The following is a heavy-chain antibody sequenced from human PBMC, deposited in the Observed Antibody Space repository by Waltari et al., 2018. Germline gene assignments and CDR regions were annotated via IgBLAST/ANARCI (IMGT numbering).Heavy chain of an antibody. CDR1: GGSISSYY. CDR2: IYYSGDP. CDR3: GGSPGGGHGGGGAVVDY. Sequence: QVQLQESGPGLVKPSETLSLTCTVSGGSISSYYWSWIRQPPGKGLEWIGYIYYSGDPNHTPPLRSRLTIPKDPSKNPSSLKRSPWTARDPAVYYLGGSPGGGHGGGGAVVDYWGQGTLVTVSS. D-gene: IGHD3-16*01. J-gene: IGHJ4*02. V-gene: IGHV4-59*01.